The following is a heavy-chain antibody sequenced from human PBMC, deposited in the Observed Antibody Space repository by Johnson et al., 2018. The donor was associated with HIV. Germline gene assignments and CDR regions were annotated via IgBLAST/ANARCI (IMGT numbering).Heavy chain of an antibody. J-gene: IGHJ3*02. D-gene: IGHD3-3*01. V-gene: IGHV3-11*01. Sequence: VQLVESGGGVVRPGGSLRLSRAASGFTFSDYYMSWIRQAPGKGLEWVSNRSSSGSTIYYADSVKGRFTISRDNAKNSLYLQMNSLKTEDTAVYYCTTDQRDYDFWSGYTLGDAFDIWGQGTMVTVSS. CDR1: GFTFSDYY. CDR3: TTDQRDYDFWSGYTLGDAFDI. CDR2: RSSSGSTI.